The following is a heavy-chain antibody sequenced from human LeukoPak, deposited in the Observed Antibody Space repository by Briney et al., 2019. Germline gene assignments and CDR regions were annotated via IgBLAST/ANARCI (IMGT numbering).Heavy chain of an antibody. V-gene: IGHV1-2*02. CDR2: INPNSGGT. CDR3: ARRYYDFWSGFIDWFDP. J-gene: IGHJ5*02. CDR1: GYTFTGYY. D-gene: IGHD3-3*01. Sequence: ASVKASCKASGYTFTGYYMHWVRQAPGQGLEWMGWINPNSGGTNYAQKFQGRVTMTRDTSISTAYMELSRLRSDDTAVYYCARRYYDFWSGFIDWFDPWGQGTLVTVSS.